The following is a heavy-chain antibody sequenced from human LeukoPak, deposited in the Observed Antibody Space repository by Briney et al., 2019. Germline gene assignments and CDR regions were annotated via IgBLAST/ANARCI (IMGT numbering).Heavy chain of an antibody. V-gene: IGHV3-48*03. D-gene: IGHD2-15*01. CDR2: ISSSGGTI. J-gene: IGHJ4*02. Sequence: PGRSLRLSCIASGFAFNSYEMNWVRQAPGKGLEWVSYISSSGGTIYYADSVKGRFTISRDNAKNSLYLQMNSLRAEDTAIYYCARDLCSGGSCSDYWGQGTLVTVSS. CDR1: GFAFNSYE. CDR3: ARDLCSGGSCSDY.